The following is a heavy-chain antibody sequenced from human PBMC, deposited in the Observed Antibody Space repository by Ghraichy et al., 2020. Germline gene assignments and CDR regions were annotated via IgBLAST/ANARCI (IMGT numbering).Heavy chain of an antibody. V-gene: IGHV3-53*01. CDR1: GFSVNKKY. J-gene: IGHJ4*02. CDR3: AGRDVYDSPYFDY. D-gene: IGHD2/OR15-2a*01. Sequence: GGSLRLSCAASGFSVNKKYMSWVRQAPGKGLEWVSLIRSNGATYYSDSVKGRFTISRDNRKNTLYLQMNSLRAEDTALYYCAGRDVYDSPYFDYWGQGTLVTVSS. CDR2: IRSNGAT.